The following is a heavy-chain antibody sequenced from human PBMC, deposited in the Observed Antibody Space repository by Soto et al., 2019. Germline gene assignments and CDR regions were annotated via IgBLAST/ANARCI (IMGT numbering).Heavy chain of an antibody. CDR2: ISWNSGSI. V-gene: IGHV3-9*01. D-gene: IGHD4-17*01. Sequence: EVQLVESGGGLIQPGGSLRLSCAASGFSVSSNYMSWVRQAPGKGLEWVSGISWNSGSIGYADSVKGRFTISRDNAKNSLYLQMNSLRAEDTALYYCAKLSGQPDYGDYVSWYFDLWGRGTLVTVSS. J-gene: IGHJ2*01. CDR1: GFSVSSNY. CDR3: AKLSGQPDYGDYVSWYFDL.